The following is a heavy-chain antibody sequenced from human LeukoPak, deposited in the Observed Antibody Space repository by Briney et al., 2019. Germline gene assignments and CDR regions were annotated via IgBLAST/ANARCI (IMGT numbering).Heavy chain of an antibody. CDR3: ASDQSYGSGSYYFYYGMDV. Sequence: PSETLSLTCTVSGGSISSYYWSWVRQPPGKGLEWIGYIYYSGSTNYNPSLKSRVTISVDTSKNQFSLKLSSVTAADTAVYYCASDQSYGSGSYYFYYGMDVWGQGTTVTVSS. V-gene: IGHV4-59*01. CDR2: IYYSGST. D-gene: IGHD3-10*01. CDR1: GGSISSYY. J-gene: IGHJ6*02.